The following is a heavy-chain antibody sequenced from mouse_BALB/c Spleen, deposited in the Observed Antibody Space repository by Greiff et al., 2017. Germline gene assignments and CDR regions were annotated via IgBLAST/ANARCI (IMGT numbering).Heavy chain of an antibody. D-gene: IGHD1-1*01. J-gene: IGHJ1*01. CDR2: ISSGSSTI. V-gene: IGHV5-17*02. CDR3: ARSLYGSSPHWYFDV. Sequence: EVMLVESGGGLVQPGGSRKLSCAASGFTFSSFGMHWVRQAPEKGLEWVAYISSGSSTIYYADTVKGRFTISRDNPKNTLFLQMTSLRSEDTAMYYCARSLYGSSPHWYFDVWGAGTTVTVSS. CDR1: GFTFSSFG.